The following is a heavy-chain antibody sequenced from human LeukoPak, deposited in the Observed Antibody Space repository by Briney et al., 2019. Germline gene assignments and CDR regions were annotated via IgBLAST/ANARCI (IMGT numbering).Heavy chain of an antibody. J-gene: IGHJ5*02. CDR1: GGSISSGSYY. CDR3: ARGVNWIDP. CDR2: ISYSAIT. D-gene: IGHD6-13*01. V-gene: IGHV4-61*01. Sequence: SETLSLTFTVSGGSISSGSYYWSWIRQPPGKGLEWIGYISYSAITNYNPALKSRVTISIDTSKNQFSLKLSSVTAADTAVYYCARGVNWIDPWGQGTLVTVSS.